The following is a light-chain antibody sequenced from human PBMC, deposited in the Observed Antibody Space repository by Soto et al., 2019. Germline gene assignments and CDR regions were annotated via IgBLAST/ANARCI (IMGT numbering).Light chain of an antibody. CDR2: GAS. J-gene: IGKJ4*02. CDR3: QQFSGAALT. Sequence: DIQLTQTPSSLSASLGDRITITCRTSETINTFLNWYQVQPGKAPRLLVYGASQLQVGVPVRFSGSGSGTLFSLAIDNLQREDLASYVGQQFSGAALTFGGGTRVDI. V-gene: IGKV1-39*01. CDR1: ETINTF.